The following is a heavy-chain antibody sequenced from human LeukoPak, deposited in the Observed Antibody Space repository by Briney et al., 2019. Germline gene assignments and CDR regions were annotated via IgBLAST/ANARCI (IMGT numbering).Heavy chain of an antibody. V-gene: IGHV3-23*01. J-gene: IGHJ4*02. Sequence: GGSLRLSCAGSGLTFSSYAMSWVRQARGRGVEGVSAISGSGGSTYYADSVKGGFTISRDNSKNTLYLQMNSLRAEDTAVYYCAKQDHVTSVDYFDYWGQGTLVTVSS. CDR1: GLTFSSYA. CDR3: AKQDHVTSVDYFDY. D-gene: IGHD2-21*02. CDR2: ISGSGGST.